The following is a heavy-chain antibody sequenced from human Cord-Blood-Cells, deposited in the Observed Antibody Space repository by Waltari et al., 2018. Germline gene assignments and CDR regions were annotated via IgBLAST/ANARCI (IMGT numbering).Heavy chain of an antibody. V-gene: IGHV1-69*01. Sequence: QVQLVQSGAEVKKPGSAVKVSCKASGGTFSSLSISWVRPAPGEGLEWMGGIIPIFGTANYAQKFQGRVTITADESTSTAYMELSSLRSEDTAVYYCARSPRITMVRGDYAFDIWGQGTMVTVSS. CDR2: IIPIFGTA. J-gene: IGHJ3*02. CDR1: GGTFSSLS. CDR3: ARSPRITMVRGDYAFDI. D-gene: IGHD3-10*01.